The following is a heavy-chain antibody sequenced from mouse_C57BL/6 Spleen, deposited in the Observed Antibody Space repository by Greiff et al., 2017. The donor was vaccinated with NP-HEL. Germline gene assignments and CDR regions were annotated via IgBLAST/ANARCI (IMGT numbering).Heavy chain of an antibody. J-gene: IGHJ4*01. CDR3: AREGLRRNYAMDY. V-gene: IGHV2-2*01. Sequence: VQVVESGPGLVQPSQSLSITCTVSGFSLTSYGVHWVRQSPGTGLEWLGVIWSGGSTDYNAAFISRLSISKDNSKSQVFFKMNSLQADDTAIYYCAREGLRRNYAMDYWGQGTSVTVSS. CDR2: IWSGGST. CDR1: GFSLTSYG. D-gene: IGHD2-4*01.